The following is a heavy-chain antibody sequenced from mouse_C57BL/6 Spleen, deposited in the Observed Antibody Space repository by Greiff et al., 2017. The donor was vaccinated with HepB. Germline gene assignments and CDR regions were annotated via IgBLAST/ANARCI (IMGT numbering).Heavy chain of an antibody. D-gene: IGHD1-1*01. V-gene: IGHV1-52*01. CDR2: IDPSDSET. CDR3: AREGVYYGSTSFAY. J-gene: IGHJ3*01. Sequence: QVQLQQPGAELVRPGSSVKLSCKASGYTFTSYWMHWVKQRPIQGLEWIGNIDPSDSETHYNQKFKDKATLTVDKSSSTAYMQLSSLTYEDSAVYYCAREGVYYGSTSFAYWGQGTLVTVSA. CDR1: GYTFTSYW.